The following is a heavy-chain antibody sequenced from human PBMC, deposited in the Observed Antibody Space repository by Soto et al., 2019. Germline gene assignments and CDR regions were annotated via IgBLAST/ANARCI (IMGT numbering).Heavy chain of an antibody. Sequence: GGSLRLSCAASGFTFSSYGMHWVRQAPGKGLEWVAVIWYDGSNKYYADSVKGRFTISRDNSKNTLYLQMNSLRAEDTAVYYCARGTHYDILTGYHLQPKEFDYWGQGTLVTVSS. CDR1: GFTFSSYG. CDR3: ARGTHYDILTGYHLQPKEFDY. CDR2: IWYDGSNK. D-gene: IGHD3-9*01. V-gene: IGHV3-33*01. J-gene: IGHJ4*02.